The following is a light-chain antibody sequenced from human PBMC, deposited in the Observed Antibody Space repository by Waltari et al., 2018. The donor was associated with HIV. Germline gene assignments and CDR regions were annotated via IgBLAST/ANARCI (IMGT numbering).Light chain of an antibody. V-gene: IGLV2-14*01. J-gene: IGLJ3*02. CDR2: RVT. CDR1: DSDFGSYNF. CDR3: STHTANDTVV. Sequence: QSALTQPASVSGSPGQSVTISCTGTDSDFGSYNFVSWYHQHPAKVPKVILSRVTSRPSGVPHRFSGSKSGNTASLTISGLRAEDEALYFCSTHTANDTVVFGGGTKVTVL.